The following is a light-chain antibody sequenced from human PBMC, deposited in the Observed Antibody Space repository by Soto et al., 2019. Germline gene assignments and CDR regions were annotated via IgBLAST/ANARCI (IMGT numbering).Light chain of an antibody. CDR1: SSDVGGYNY. Sequence: QSALTQPRSVSGSPGQSVTISCTGTSSDVGGYNYVSWYQQHPGKAPKLVIYDVNKRPSGVRDRFSGSKSGNTASLTVSGLQAEDEAEYACCSYAGTYTQWVFGGGTKLTVL. CDR3: CSYAGTYTQWV. V-gene: IGLV2-11*01. CDR2: DVN. J-gene: IGLJ3*02.